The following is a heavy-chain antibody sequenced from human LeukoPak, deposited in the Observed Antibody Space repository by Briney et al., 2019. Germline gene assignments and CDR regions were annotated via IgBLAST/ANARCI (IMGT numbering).Heavy chain of an antibody. D-gene: IGHD6-13*01. CDR2: ISSSSSYM. CDR3: ARGGYSSSWYHDS. Sequence: GGSLRLSCAASGFTFSSYSMNWVRPAPGKGLEGFSSISSSSSYMYYADSVKGRFTVSRDNAKNSLYMQVNSLRAEDTAVYYCARGGYSSSWYHDSWGQGTLVTVSS. CDR1: GFTFSSYS. V-gene: IGHV3-21*01. J-gene: IGHJ4*02.